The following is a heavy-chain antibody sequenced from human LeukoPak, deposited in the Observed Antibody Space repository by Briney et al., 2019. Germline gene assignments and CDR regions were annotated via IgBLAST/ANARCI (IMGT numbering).Heavy chain of an antibody. J-gene: IGHJ6*02. CDR1: GFTFSSYG. CDR2: IWYDGSNK. CDR3: SGLYNYGMDV. Sequence: GRSLRLSCAASGFTFSSYGMHWVRQAPGKGLEWVAVIWYDGSNKYYADSVKGRFTISRDNAKNSLYLQMNSLRAEDTAVYYCSGLYNYGMDVWGQGTTVTVSS. V-gene: IGHV3-33*03.